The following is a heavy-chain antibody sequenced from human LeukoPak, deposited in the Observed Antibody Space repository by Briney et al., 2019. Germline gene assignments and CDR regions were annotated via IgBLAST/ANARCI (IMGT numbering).Heavy chain of an antibody. D-gene: IGHD3-3*01. J-gene: IGHJ4*02. CDR3: ARDDHDFRSGSHGD. V-gene: IGHV3-21*01. Sequence: KPGGSLRLSCAASGFTFSSYSMNWVRQAPGKGLEWVSSISSSSSYIYYADSVKGRFTISRDSAKNSLYLQMNSLRAEDTAVYYCARDDHDFRSGSHGDWGQGTLVTVSS. CDR1: GFTFSSYS. CDR2: ISSSSSYI.